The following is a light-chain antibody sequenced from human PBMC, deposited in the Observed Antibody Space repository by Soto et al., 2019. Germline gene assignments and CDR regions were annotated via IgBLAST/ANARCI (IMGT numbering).Light chain of an antibody. V-gene: IGLV2-14*01. CDR2: EVS. J-gene: IGLJ1*01. CDR1: SSDVGGYNY. CDR3: SSYTSSSRSF. Sequence: QSALTQPASVSGSPGQSITISCTGTSSDVGGYNYVSWYQQHPGKAPKLMIYEVSNRPSGFANRFSGSMSGNTSSLTISGLQAEDDADYYCSSYTSSSRSFFGTGTKLTVL.